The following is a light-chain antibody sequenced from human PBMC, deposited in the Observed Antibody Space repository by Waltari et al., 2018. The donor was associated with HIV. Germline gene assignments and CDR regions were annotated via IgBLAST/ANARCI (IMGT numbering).Light chain of an antibody. CDR1: SSNIGAGYD. V-gene: IGLV1-40*01. J-gene: IGLJ2*01. CDR3: QSYDSSLSGVV. Sequence: QSVLTQPPSVSGAPGQRVTISCPGSSSNIGAGYDVHWYQQLPGTAPKLLSYGNRNRPSGVPDRFSGSKSGTSASLAITGLQAEDEADYYGQSYDSSLSGVVFGGGTRLTVL. CDR2: GNR.